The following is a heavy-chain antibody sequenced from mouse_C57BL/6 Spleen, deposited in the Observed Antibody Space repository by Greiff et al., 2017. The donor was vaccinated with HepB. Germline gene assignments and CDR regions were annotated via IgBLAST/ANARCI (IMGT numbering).Heavy chain of an antibody. CDR2: ISSGSSTI. V-gene: IGHV5-17*01. J-gene: IGHJ4*01. CDR3: ARSPYYYGSSYGAMDY. Sequence: DVHLVESGGGLVKPGGSLKLSCAASGFTFSDYGMHWVRQAPEKGLEWVAYISSGSSTIYYADTVKGRFTISRDNAKNTLFLQMTSLRSEDTAMYYCARSPYYYGSSYGAMDYWGQGTSVTVSS. D-gene: IGHD1-1*01. CDR1: GFTFSDYG.